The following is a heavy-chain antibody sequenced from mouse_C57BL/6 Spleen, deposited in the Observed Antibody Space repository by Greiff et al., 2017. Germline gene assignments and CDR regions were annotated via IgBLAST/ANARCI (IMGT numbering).Heavy chain of an antibody. CDR1: GFTFSSYA. Sequence: EVQLVESGGGLVKPGGSLKLSCAASGFTFSSYAMSWVRQTPEKRLAWVATISDGGSYTYYPDNVKGRFTISRDNAKNNLYLQMSHLKSEDTAMYYCARKGDWAFFDYWGQGTTLTVSS. CDR2: ISDGGSYT. V-gene: IGHV5-4*01. CDR3: ARKGDWAFFDY. J-gene: IGHJ2*01. D-gene: IGHD4-1*01.